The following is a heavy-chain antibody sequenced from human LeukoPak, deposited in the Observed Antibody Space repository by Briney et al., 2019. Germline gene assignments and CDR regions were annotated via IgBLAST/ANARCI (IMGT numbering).Heavy chain of an antibody. CDR1: GGSISSSSYY. V-gene: IGHV4-39*07. CDR2: INHSGST. D-gene: IGHD6-6*01. CDR3: ARGWRKQLASYYYYYYGMDV. Sequence: SETLSLTCTVSGGSISSSSYYWSWIRQPPGKGLEWIGEINHSGSTNYNPSLKSRVTISVDTSKNQFSLKLSSVTAADTAVYYCARGWRKQLASYYYYYYGMDVWGQGTTVTVSS. J-gene: IGHJ6*02.